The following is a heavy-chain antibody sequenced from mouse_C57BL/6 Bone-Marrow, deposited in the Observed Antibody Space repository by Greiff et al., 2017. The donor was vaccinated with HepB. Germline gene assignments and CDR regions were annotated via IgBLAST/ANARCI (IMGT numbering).Heavy chain of an antibody. CDR3: ARGYGYDEGYYFDY. D-gene: IGHD2-2*01. J-gene: IGHJ2*01. V-gene: IGHV1-50*01. Sequence: VKLQQPGAELVKPGASVKLSCKASGYTFTSYWMQWVKQRPGQGLEWIGEIDPSDSYTNYNQKFKGKATLTVDTSSSTAYMQLSSLTSEDSAVYYCARGYGYDEGYYFDYWGQGTTLTVSS. CDR2: IDPSDSYT. CDR1: GYTFTSYW.